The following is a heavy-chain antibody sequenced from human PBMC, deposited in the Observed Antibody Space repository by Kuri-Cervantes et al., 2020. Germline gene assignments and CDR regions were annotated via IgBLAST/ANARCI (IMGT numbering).Heavy chain of an antibody. CDR3: ARGRLYYYGSGTLDY. J-gene: IGHJ4*02. Sequence: SETLSLTCTVSGGSISSYYRSWIRQPAGKGLEWIGRIYTSGSTNYNPSLKSRVTMSVDTSKNQFSLKLSSVTAADMAVYYCARGRLYYYGSGTLDYWGQGTLVTVSS. CDR2: IYTSGST. D-gene: IGHD3-10*01. V-gene: IGHV4-4*07. CDR1: GGSISSYY.